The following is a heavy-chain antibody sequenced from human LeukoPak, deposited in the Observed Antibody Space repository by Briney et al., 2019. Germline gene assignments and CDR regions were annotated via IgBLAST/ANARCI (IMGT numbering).Heavy chain of an antibody. CDR3: TRDFDMGITPGDDFDF. V-gene: IGHV3-74*01. J-gene: IGHJ4*02. CDR2: IKEDGTYT. CDR1: GFSLSKYW. D-gene: IGHD3-9*01. Sequence: GGSLRLSCAASGFSLSKYWMHWVRQTPGEGLVGVARIKEDGTYTSYADSVNGRFTISRDNARNTVFLQMNSLRAEDTAVYYCTRDFDMGITPGDDFDFWGQGTLVTVSS.